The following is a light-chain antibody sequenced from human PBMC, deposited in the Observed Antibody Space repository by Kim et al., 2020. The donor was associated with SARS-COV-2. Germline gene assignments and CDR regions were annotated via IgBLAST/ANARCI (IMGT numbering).Light chain of an antibody. CDR2: DAS. CDR1: QSISMW. V-gene: IGKV1-5*01. CDR3: PQYNSYSYT. Sequence: SASVGDRVTITCRASQSISMWLAWYQQKPGKAPKFLIFDASSLQRGVPSRFSGSGSGTEFTLTISSLQPDDFATYYGPQYNSYSYTFGQGTKLEI. J-gene: IGKJ2*01.